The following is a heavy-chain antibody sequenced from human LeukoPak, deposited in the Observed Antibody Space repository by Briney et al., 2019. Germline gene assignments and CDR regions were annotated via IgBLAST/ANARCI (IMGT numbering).Heavy chain of an antibody. D-gene: IGHD2/OR15-2a*01. V-gene: IGHV4-59*08. CDR3: AGHHPRNTVDF. Sequence: QPSETLSLTCSVSDASISPYYWNWIRQPPGKGLEWIAYISDIGSINYNPSLKSRVTISLDTSKNQFSLKLSSVTAADTAVYYCAGHHPRNTVDFWGQGTLVTVSS. J-gene: IGHJ4*02. CDR1: DASISPYY. CDR2: ISDIGSI.